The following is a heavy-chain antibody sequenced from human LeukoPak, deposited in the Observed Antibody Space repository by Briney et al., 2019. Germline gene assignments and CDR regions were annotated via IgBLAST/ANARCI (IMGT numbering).Heavy chain of an antibody. D-gene: IGHD3-22*01. CDR2: INTNTGNP. CDR3: ARASSSSGYYSGYDAFDI. Sequence: ASVKVSCKASGYTFTSYYMHWVRQAPGQGLEWMGWINTNTGNPTYAQGFTGRFVFSLDTSVSTAYLQISSLKAEDTAVYYCARASSSSGYYSGYDAFDIWGQGTMVTVSS. V-gene: IGHV7-4-1*02. J-gene: IGHJ3*02. CDR1: GYTFTSYY.